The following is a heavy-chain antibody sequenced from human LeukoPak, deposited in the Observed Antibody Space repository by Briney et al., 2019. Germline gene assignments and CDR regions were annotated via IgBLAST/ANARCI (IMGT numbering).Heavy chain of an antibody. V-gene: IGHV4-39*01. CDR2: IYYSGST. J-gene: IGHJ4*02. Sequence: PSETLSLTCTVSVGSISSSSYYWGWVRQPPGKGRGWIGSIYYSGSTYYNPSLKSRVTISVDTSKNQFSLKLSSVTAADTAVYYCARWGYSHGYFDYWGQGTLVTVSS. CDR3: ARWGYSHGYFDY. D-gene: IGHD1-26*01. CDR1: VGSISSSSYY.